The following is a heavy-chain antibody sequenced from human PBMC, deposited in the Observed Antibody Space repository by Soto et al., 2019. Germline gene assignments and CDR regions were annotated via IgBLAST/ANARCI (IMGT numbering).Heavy chain of an antibody. Sequence: GWSLRLSCEVSGFTFSDHYMDWVRQAPGKGLEWVGRSRNKANSFSTAYAPSVKGRFTISRDDSKSSLYLQMNSLKTDDTAVYYCTRIAYNYGPGDYWGQGTLVTVSS. CDR1: GFTFSDHY. V-gene: IGHV3-72*01. D-gene: IGHD2-21*01. CDR2: SRNKANSFST. J-gene: IGHJ4*02. CDR3: TRIAYNYGPGDY.